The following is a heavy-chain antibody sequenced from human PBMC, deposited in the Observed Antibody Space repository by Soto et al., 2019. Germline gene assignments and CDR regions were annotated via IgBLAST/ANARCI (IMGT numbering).Heavy chain of an antibody. J-gene: IGHJ4*02. CDR3: AKGYCSSTSCYAHFDD. V-gene: IGHV3-23*01. D-gene: IGHD2-2*01. CDR2: ISGSGGST. CDR1: GFTFSSYA. Sequence: GGSLRLSCAASGFTFSSYAMSWVRQAPGKGLEWVSAISGSGGSTYYADSVKGRFTISRDNSKSTLYLQMNSLRAEDTAVYYCAKGYCSSTSCYAHFDDWGQGTLVTSPQ.